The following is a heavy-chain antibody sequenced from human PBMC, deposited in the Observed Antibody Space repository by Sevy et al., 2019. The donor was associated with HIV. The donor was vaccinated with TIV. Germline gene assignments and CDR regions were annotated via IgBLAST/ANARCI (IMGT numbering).Heavy chain of an antibody. CDR3: ARPRITIFGSGAFDI. J-gene: IGHJ3*02. CDR2: IYPCDSDT. CDR1: GYSFTSYW. Sequence: GESLKISCKGSGYSFTSYWIGWVRQMPGKGLEWMGIIYPCDSDTRYSPSFQGQVTISADKSISTAYLQWSSLKASGTAMYYCARPRITIFGSGAFDICGQGTMVTVSS. V-gene: IGHV5-51*01. D-gene: IGHD3-3*01.